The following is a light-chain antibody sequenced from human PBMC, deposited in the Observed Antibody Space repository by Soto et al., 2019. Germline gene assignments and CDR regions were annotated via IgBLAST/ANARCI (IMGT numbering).Light chain of an antibody. J-gene: IGKJ5*01. Sequence: EIVLTQSPSTLSLSPGERATLSCTASQSVSNSLSWYQQKPGQAPRLLMCETSRRATGIPARFSGSGSGTDFTLTISSLEPEDFAVYYCQQRDNWRDTFGQGTRLEI. CDR2: ETS. V-gene: IGKV3-11*01. CDR3: QQRDNWRDT. CDR1: QSVSNS.